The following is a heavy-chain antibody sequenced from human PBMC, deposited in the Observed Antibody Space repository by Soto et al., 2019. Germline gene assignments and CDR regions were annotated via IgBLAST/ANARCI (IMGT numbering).Heavy chain of an antibody. V-gene: IGHV3-15*07. CDR1: GFTFSNAW. J-gene: IGHJ6*02. CDR3: TTVGVGREYTIFGVVFENPANYYYYYGMDV. Sequence: GGSLRLSCAASGFTFSNAWMNWVRQAPGKGLEWVGRIKSKTDGGTTDYAAPVKGRFTISRDDSKNTLYLQMNSLKTEDTAVYYCTTVGVGREYTIFGVVFENPANYYYYYGMDVWGQGTTVTVSS. D-gene: IGHD3-3*01. CDR2: IKSKTDGGTT.